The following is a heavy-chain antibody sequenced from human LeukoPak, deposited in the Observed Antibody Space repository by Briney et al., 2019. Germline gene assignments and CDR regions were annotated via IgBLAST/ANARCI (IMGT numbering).Heavy chain of an antibody. CDR1: GGSFSGYY. CDR3: ASKQRGEYCSGGSCYLGDAFDI. V-gene: IGHV4-34*01. Sequence: PSETLSLTCAVYGGSFSGYYWSWTRQPPGKGLEWIGEINHSGSTNYNPSLKSRVTISVDTSKNQFSLKLNSVTAADTAVYYCASKQRGEYCSGGSCYLGDAFDIWGQGTMVTVSS. J-gene: IGHJ3*02. CDR2: INHSGST. D-gene: IGHD2-15*01.